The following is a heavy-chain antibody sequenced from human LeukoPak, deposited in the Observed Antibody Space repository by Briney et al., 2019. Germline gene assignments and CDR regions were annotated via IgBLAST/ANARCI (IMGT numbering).Heavy chain of an antibody. V-gene: IGHV4-4*07. CDR2: ISTSGST. CDR1: GASISSYY. D-gene: IGHD4-11*01. CDR3: ARYDSTTKWFDP. J-gene: IGHJ5*02. Sequence: KASETLSLTCTVSGASISSYYWSWIRQPAGEGLEWIGRISTSGSTNHNPSLKSRVTMSVDRSKSQFSLKLSSVTAADTAVYYCARYDSTTKWFDPWGQGTLVSVSS.